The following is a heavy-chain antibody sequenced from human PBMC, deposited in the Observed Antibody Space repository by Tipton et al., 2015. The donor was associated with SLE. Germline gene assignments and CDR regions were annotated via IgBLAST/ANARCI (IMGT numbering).Heavy chain of an antibody. D-gene: IGHD6-13*01. CDR3: ARDGGQRVISGTYDFYYYGSDV. V-gene: IGHV4-34*01. J-gene: IGHJ6*02. CDR2: ISHDGGA. Sequence: LRLSCAASGFTFSSYSMNWVRQSPGKGLEWIGEISHDGGANYNPSLESRGTISLETSKNQFSLKLTSVTAADTAVYYCARDGGQRVISGTYDFYYYGSDVWGQGTTVTVSS. CDR1: GFTFSSYS.